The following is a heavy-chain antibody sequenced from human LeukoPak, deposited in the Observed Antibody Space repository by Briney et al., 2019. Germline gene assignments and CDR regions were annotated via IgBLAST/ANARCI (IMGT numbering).Heavy chain of an antibody. V-gene: IGHV4-39*07. CDR2: IYYTGTT. Sequence: SETLSLTCTVSGGSISSSLYHWGWIRQSPGKNLEWLGSIYYTGTTHYNPSLKSRVTISVDTSKNQFSLKLSSVTAADTAVYYCARGIYYGDLYYYYSYMDVWGKGTTVTVSS. CDR1: GGSISSSLYH. D-gene: IGHD4-17*01. J-gene: IGHJ6*03. CDR3: ARGIYYGDLYYYYSYMDV.